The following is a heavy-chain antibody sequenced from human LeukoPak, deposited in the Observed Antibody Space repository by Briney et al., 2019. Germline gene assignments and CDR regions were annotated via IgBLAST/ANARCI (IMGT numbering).Heavy chain of an antibody. D-gene: IGHD5-24*01. Sequence: GGSLRLSCAASGFTFSSYSMNWVRQAPGKGLEWVSSISSSSSYIYYADSVKGRFTISRDNAKNSLYLQMNSLRAEDTAVYYCARVRDGYNRDFDAFDIWGQGTMVTVSS. CDR1: GFTFSSYS. J-gene: IGHJ3*02. CDR3: ARVRDGYNRDFDAFDI. V-gene: IGHV3-21*01. CDR2: ISSSSSYI.